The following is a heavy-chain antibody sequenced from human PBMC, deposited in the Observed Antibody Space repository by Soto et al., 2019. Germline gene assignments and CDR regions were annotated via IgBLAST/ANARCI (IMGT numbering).Heavy chain of an antibody. CDR1: GVTFSRYT. J-gene: IGHJ4*02. CDR2: ITPMFGTP. CDR3: ARDATLYDSSAYYYLY. Sequence: SVKVSCKASGVTFSRYTITWVRQAPGQGLEWMGGITPMFGTPNYAQKFQGRVTITADESTSTAYMELSSLRSEDTAMYYCARDATLYDSSAYYYLYWGQGTLVTVSS. D-gene: IGHD3-22*01. V-gene: IGHV1-69*13.